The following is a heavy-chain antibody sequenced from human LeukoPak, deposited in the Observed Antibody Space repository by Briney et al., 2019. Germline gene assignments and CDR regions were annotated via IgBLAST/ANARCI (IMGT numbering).Heavy chain of an antibody. J-gene: IGHJ3*02. Sequence: GASVKVSCTASGYTFTSYGISWVRQAPGQGLGWMGWISAYNGNTNYAQKFQGRVTITTDESTSTAYMELSSLRPEDTAVYYCARDLGDQPKLVTGTTPYFDIWGQGTMVTVSS. CDR1: GYTFTSYG. D-gene: IGHD1-7*01. V-gene: IGHV1-18*01. CDR3: ARDLGDQPKLVTGTTPYFDI. CDR2: ISAYNGNT.